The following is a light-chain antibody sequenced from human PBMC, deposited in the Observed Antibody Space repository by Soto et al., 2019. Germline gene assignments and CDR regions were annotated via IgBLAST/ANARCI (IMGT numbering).Light chain of an antibody. CDR1: QSVSSN. J-gene: IGKJ4*01. CDR3: QQYNSWPT. V-gene: IGKV3-15*01. CDR2: GAS. Sequence: EIEMTQSPATLSVSPGERANLSCRASQSVSSNLAWYQQKPGQAPRLLIYGASTRATGIPARFSGSGSGTDFTLTISSLQSEDFAVYSCQQYNSWPTFGGGTKVEIK.